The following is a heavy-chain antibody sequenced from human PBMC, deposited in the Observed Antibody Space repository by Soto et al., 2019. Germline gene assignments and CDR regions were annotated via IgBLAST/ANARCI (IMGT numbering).Heavy chain of an antibody. CDR3: ARGPDFIHSYLEY. Sequence: GGSLRLSCSASGFSVSGSYMSWVRQSPGKGLEWVSVIYGGGSTYCADSVKGRFTISSDTSKNTLYLQMNSLRVEDTAVFYCARGPDFIHSYLEYWGQGTHVTVSS. CDR1: GFSVSGSY. D-gene: IGHD3-3*01. V-gene: IGHV3-53*01. J-gene: IGHJ4*02. CDR2: IYGGGST.